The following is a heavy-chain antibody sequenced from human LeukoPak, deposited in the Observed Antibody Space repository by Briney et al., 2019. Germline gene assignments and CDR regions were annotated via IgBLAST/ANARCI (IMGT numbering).Heavy chain of an antibody. D-gene: IGHD1-1*01. V-gene: IGHV3-23*01. J-gene: IGHJ3*02. Sequence: GGSLRLSCAASGFTFSRYAMSWVRQAPGKGLEWVSAISGSGGSTFYADSVKGRFTISRDNSKNTLYLQMNSLRAEDTAVYYCANLMNWSDVVGDFDIWGQGAMVTVSS. CDR1: GFTFSRYA. CDR2: ISGSGGST. CDR3: ANLMNWSDVVGDFDI.